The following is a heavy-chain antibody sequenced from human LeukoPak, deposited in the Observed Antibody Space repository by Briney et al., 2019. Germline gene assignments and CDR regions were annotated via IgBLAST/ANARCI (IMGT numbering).Heavy chain of an antibody. J-gene: IGHJ4*02. V-gene: IGHV4-59*08. CDR2: IYYSGTT. CDR1: GGPISTYY. Sequence: SETLSLTCTVSGGPISTYYWSWIRQPPGKGLEWIGYIYYSGTTNYNPSLKSRVTISVDTSKNQFSLKLSSVTATDTAVYYCVLCTFGNSGWGYWGQGTLVTVSS. CDR3: VLCTFGNSGWGY. D-gene: IGHD4-23*01.